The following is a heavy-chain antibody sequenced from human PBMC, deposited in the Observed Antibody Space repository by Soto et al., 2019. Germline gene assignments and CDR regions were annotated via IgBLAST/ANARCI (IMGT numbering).Heavy chain of an antibody. Sequence: SQTLSLTCAISGDSVSSNSAAWNWIRQSPSRGREWLGRTYYRSKWYNDYAVSVESRITINPDTSNNQFSLQLNSVTPEDTAVYYCARDHRYSSGWYYYYGMDVWGQGTTVTVSS. V-gene: IGHV6-1*01. CDR3: ARDHRYSSGWYYYYGMDV. CDR1: GDSVSSNSAA. CDR2: TYYRSKWYN. D-gene: IGHD6-19*01. J-gene: IGHJ6*02.